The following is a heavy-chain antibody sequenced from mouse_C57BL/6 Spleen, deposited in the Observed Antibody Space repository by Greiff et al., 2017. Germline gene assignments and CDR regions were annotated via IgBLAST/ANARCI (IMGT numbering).Heavy chain of an antibody. CDR2: IDPSDSYT. V-gene: IGHV1-69*01. CDR3: ATADY. CDR1: GYTFTSYW. J-gene: IGHJ2*01. Sequence: QVQLQQPGAELVMPGASVKLSCKASGYTFTSYWMHWVKQRPGQGLEWIGEIDPSDSYTNYNQQFKGKSTLTVDKSSSTAYMQLSSLTSEDSAVYYCATADYWGQGTTLTVSS.